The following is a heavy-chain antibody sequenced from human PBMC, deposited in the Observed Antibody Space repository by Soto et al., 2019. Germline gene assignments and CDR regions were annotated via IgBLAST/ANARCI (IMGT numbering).Heavy chain of an antibody. D-gene: IGHD2-15*01. CDR2: ISSSSSYI. CDR3: ARDPSVVTPNWFDP. V-gene: IGHV3-21*01. J-gene: IGHJ5*02. CDR1: GFTFSSYS. Sequence: GGSLRLSCAASGFTFSSYSMNWVRQAPGKGLEWVSSISSSSSYIYYADSVKGRFTISRDNAKNSLYLQMNSLRAEDTAVYYCARDPSVVTPNWFDPWGQGIRVTVSS.